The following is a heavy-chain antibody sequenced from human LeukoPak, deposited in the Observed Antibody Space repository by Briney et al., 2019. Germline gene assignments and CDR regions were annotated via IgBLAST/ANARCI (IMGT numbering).Heavy chain of an antibody. D-gene: IGHD3-3*01. V-gene: IGHV1-46*01. CDR1: GYTFTSYY. J-gene: IGHJ4*02. CDR2: INPSGGST. Sequence: ASVKVSCKASGYTFTSYYMHWVRQAPGQGLEWMGIINPSGGSTSYAQKFQGRVTMTRDTSTSTVYMELSSLRSEDTAVYYCARGGPYDFWSGYYTDYWGQGTLVTVSS. CDR3: ARGGPYDFWSGYYTDY.